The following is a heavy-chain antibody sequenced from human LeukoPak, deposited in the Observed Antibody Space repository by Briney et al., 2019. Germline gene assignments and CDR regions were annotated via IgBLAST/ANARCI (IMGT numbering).Heavy chain of an antibody. Sequence: GGSLRLSCAASGFTFSSYSMNWVRQAPGKGLEWVSSISSSSSYIYYADSVKGRFTISRDNAKNSLYLQMNSLRAEDTAVYYCVRDMWFGELPDYWGQGTLVTVSS. V-gene: IGHV3-21*01. CDR1: GFTFSSYS. CDR3: VRDMWFGELPDY. CDR2: ISSSSSYI. J-gene: IGHJ4*02. D-gene: IGHD3-10*01.